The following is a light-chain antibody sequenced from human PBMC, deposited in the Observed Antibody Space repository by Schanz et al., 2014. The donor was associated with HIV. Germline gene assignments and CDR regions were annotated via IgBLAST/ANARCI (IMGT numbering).Light chain of an antibody. CDR3: GSFTTSSTWV. J-gene: IGLJ3*02. V-gene: IGLV2-14*03. CDR1: SSSFFFYDS. CDR2: DVT. Sequence: HSSLTPPSSFSFSPFPSLPPYFPFHSSSFFFYDSFSFSPPPPFKAPKLIIYDVTDRPSGVSFRFSGSKSGNTASLTISGLQSEDEAFYYCGSFTTSSTWVFGGGTKLTVL.